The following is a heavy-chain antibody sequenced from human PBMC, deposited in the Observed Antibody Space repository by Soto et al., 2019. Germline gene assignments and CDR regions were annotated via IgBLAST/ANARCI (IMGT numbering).Heavy chain of an antibody. Sequence: SETLSLTCTVSGGSISSYYWSWIRQPPGKGLEWIGYIYYSGSTNYNPSLKSRVTISVDTSKNQFSLKLSSVTAADTAVYYCARDRRYRSSWGRTYYYYYGMDVWGQGTTVTVSS. V-gene: IGHV4-59*01. CDR2: IYYSGST. J-gene: IGHJ6*02. CDR3: ARDRRYRSSWGRTYYYYYGMDV. CDR1: GGSISSYY. D-gene: IGHD6-13*01.